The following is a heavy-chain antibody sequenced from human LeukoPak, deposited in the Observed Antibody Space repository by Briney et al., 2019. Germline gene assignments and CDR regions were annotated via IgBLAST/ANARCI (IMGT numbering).Heavy chain of an antibody. D-gene: IGHD1-26*01. Sequence: GGSLRLSCAASGFTFKSYDMHWVRQAAGEGLEWVSAIGTAGDTYYPGSVKGRFTISRENAKNSLYLQMNSLRAGDTAVYYCARDGGSYFDYWGQGTLVTVSS. CDR1: GFTFKSYD. CDR3: ARDGGSYFDY. J-gene: IGHJ4*02. CDR2: IGTAGDT. V-gene: IGHV3-13*01.